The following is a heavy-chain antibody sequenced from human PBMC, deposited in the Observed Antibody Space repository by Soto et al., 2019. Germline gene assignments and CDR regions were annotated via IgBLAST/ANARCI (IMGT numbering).Heavy chain of an antibody. CDR1: GFSFVNYA. CDR3: AKATTNGGWFNPFDS. J-gene: IGHJ4*02. D-gene: IGHD6-19*01. V-gene: IGHV3-23*01. CDR2: LSGSGTST. Sequence: PVGSLRLSCAASGFSFVNYAMNWVRQAPGKGLEWVSGLSGSGTSTYYADSVKGRFTISRDYSRDTLFLQMNSLTADDTAVYYCAKATTNGGWFNPFDSWGQGALVTVSS.